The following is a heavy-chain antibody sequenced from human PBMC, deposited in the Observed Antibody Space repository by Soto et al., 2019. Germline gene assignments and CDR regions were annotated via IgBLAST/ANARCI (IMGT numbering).Heavy chain of an antibody. V-gene: IGHV3-23*01. J-gene: IGHJ4*02. CDR3: AKGPSSWYFKDYFDY. CDR1: GFTFSSYA. D-gene: IGHD6-13*01. CDR2: ISGSGGST. Sequence: EVQLLESGGGLVQPGGSLRLSCAASGFTFSSYAMSWVRQAPGKGLEWVSAISGSGGSTYYADSVKGRFTSSSDNSKNTLYLQMNSLRAEDTAVYYCAKGPSSWYFKDYFDYWGQGTLVTVSS.